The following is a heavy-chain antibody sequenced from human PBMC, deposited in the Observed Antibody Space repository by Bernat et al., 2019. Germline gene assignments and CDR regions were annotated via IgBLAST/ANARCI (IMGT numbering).Heavy chain of an antibody. CDR3: TTEEVGATTFFDY. CDR1: GFTFSNAW. V-gene: IGHV3-15*01. D-gene: IGHD1-26*01. Sequence: EVQLVESGGGLVKPGGSLRLSCAASGFTFSNAWMSWVRQAPGKGLEWVGRIKSKTDGGTTDYAAPVKGRFTISRDDSKNTLYLRMNSLKTEDTAVYYCTTEEVGATTFFDYWGQGTLVTVSS. CDR2: IKSKTDGGTT. J-gene: IGHJ4*02.